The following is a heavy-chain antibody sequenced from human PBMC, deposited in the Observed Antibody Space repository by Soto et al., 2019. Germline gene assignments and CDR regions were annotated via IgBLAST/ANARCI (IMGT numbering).Heavy chain of an antibody. Sequence: SGPTLVNPTQTLTLTCTFSGFSLSTSGVGVGWIRQPPGKALEWLALIYWDDDKRYSPSLKSRLTISKDTSKNQVVLTMTNMDPVYTAAYYCAHRRYSCCWYYFDYWGQGTLVTVSS. CDR2: IYWDDDK. CDR1: GFSLSTSGVG. CDR3: AHRRYSCCWYYFDY. J-gene: IGHJ4*02. V-gene: IGHV2-5*02. D-gene: IGHD6-13*01.